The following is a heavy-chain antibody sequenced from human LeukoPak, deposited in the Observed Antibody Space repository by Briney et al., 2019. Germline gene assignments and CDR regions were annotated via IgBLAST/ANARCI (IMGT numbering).Heavy chain of an antibody. Sequence: GLEWVSYISSSSSTIYYAHSVKGRFTISRDNAKNSLYLQMNSLRDEDTAVYYCARVEGIGYWGQGTLVTVSS. CDR3: ARVEGIGY. D-gene: IGHD2-15*01. V-gene: IGHV3-48*02. J-gene: IGHJ4*02. CDR2: ISSSSSTI.